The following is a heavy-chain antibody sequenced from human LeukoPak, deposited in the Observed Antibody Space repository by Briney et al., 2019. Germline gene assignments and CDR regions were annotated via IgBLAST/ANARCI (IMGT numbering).Heavy chain of an antibody. V-gene: IGHV1-18*01. Sequence: ASVKVSCKASGYTFTTFGITWVRQAPGRGLEWMGWISTYNGNTNYAQNLQGRVTMTTDTSTNTAYMELRSLTSDDTAVYYCARVGSDCSDGNCYWGQGTLVTVPS. CDR2: ISTYNGNT. D-gene: IGHD2-15*01. J-gene: IGHJ4*02. CDR3: ARVGSDCSDGNCY. CDR1: GYTFTTFG.